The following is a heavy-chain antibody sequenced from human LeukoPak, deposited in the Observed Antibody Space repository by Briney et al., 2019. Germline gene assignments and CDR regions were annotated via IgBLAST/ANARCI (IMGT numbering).Heavy chain of an antibody. J-gene: IGHJ4*02. Sequence: SETLSLTCAVYGGSFSGYYWSWIRQPPGKGLEWIGEINHSGSTNYNPSLKSRVTISVDTSKNQFSLKLSSVTAGGTAVYYCTSPVAGSSGWYYNYCGQGTLLTVSS. V-gene: IGHV4-34*01. CDR2: INHSGST. CDR3: TSPVAGSSGWYYNY. D-gene: IGHD6-19*01. CDR1: GGSFSGYY.